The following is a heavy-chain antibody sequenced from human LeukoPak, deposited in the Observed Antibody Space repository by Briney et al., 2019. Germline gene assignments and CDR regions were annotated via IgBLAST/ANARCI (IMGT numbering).Heavy chain of an antibody. D-gene: IGHD2-21*02. Sequence: SETLSLTCTVSGGSVSSGSYYWSWIRQPPGKGLEWIGYIYYSGSTNYNPSLKSRVTISVDTSKNQFSLKLSSVTAADTAVYYCAREPQSGGDNYHFDYWGQGTLVTVSS. V-gene: IGHV4-61*01. J-gene: IGHJ4*02. CDR3: AREPQSGGDNYHFDY. CDR1: GGSVSSGSYY. CDR2: IYYSGST.